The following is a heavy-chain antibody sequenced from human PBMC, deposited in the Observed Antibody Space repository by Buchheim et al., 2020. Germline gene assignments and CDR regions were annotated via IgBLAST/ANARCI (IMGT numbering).Heavy chain of an antibody. CDR3: ARGGTGGYYFDY. CDR1: GFTFSSYA. J-gene: IGHJ4*02. D-gene: IGHD1-14*01. V-gene: IGHV3-30-3*01. CDR2: ISYDGSNK. Sequence: QVQLVESGGGVVQPGRSLRLSCAASGFTFSSYAMHWVRQAPGKGLEWVAVISYDGSNKYYADSVKGRFTISRDNSKNTLYLQMNILRAEDTAVYYCARGGTGGYYFDYWGQGTL.